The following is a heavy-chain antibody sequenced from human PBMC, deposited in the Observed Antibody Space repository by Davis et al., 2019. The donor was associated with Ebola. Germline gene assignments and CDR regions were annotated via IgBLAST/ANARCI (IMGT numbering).Heavy chain of an antibody. CDR2: ISSSSSTI. Sequence: GESLKISCAASGFTFSSYSMNWVRQAPGKVLEWVSYISSSSSTIYYADSVKGRFTISRDNAKNSLYLQMNSLRDEDTAVYYCARHVGGWRQLAGVDYWGQGTLVTVSS. CDR1: GFTFSSYS. J-gene: IGHJ4*02. CDR3: ARHVGGWRQLAGVDY. V-gene: IGHV3-48*02. D-gene: IGHD3-10*02.